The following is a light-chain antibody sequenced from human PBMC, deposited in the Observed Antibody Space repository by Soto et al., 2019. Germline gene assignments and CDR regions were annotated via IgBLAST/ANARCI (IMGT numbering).Light chain of an antibody. CDR1: QGFATF. Sequence: DIQMTQSHSSRPPSEETGFTIICRASQGFATFLAGFQQRPGRAPNILINSAATLQSGVPSRFSGSGSGTDFTLTINSLQPEDLATYYCQQSYSAPLTFGGGTKVEIK. CDR3: QQSYSAPLT. CDR2: SAA. J-gene: IGKJ4*01. V-gene: IGKV1-39*01.